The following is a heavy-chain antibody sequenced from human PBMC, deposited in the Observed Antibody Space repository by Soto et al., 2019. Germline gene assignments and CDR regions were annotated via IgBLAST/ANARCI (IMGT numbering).Heavy chain of an antibody. CDR2: IYYSGTT. CDR1: GVSISSGGYY. J-gene: IGHJ3*02. Sequence: SETLSLTCTVSGVSISSGGYYWNWIRQHPGKALEWIAYIYYSGTTYYNPSLKSRVTISVDTSKNQFSLKLSSVTAADTAVYYCARGRDAFDIWGQGTMVTVS. CDR3: ARGRDAFDI. V-gene: IGHV4-31*03.